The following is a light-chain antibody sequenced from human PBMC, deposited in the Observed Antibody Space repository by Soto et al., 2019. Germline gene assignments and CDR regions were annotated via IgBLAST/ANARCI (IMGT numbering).Light chain of an antibody. CDR1: QCISNW. CDR2: DSA. J-gene: IGKJ5*01. CDR3: QHYDTYPIT. V-gene: IGKV1-5*01. Sequence: DIRMTQSPSTLSASGGDRVTITCRASQCISNWLAWYQQQPGKAPKLLIYDSASLQRGVPSRFSGSAAGTEFTLTISSLQPDDFAPYYCQHYDTYPITVGQGTRLEI.